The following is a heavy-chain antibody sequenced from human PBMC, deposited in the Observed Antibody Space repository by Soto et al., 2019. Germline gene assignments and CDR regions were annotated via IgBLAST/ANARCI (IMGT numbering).Heavy chain of an antibody. CDR2: IYYSGST. CDR3: ARAWRDYYFDY. CDR1: GGSISSGGYY. J-gene: IGHJ4*02. V-gene: IGHV4-31*03. Sequence: QVQLQESGPGLVKPSQILSLTCTVSGGSISSGGYYWSWIRQHPGKGLEWIWYIYYSGSTYYNPSLKSRVTISVATSKTQCSLKLRSGTAADTAVYYCARAWRDYYFDYWGQGTLVTVSS.